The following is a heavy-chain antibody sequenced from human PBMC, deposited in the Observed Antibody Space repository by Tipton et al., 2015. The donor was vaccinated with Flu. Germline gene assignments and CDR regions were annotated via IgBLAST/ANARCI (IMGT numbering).Heavy chain of an antibody. V-gene: IGHV1-69*06. CDR2: ILPMFGTV. D-gene: IGHD6-19*01. CDR3: ARERRPAVMSPFDP. CDR1: GGSLSSSA. J-gene: IGHJ5*02. Sequence: QLVQSGAEVKKPGSSVKVSCKASGGSLSSSAISWLRQAPGQGLEWMGGILPMFGTVNYAQKFQGRVTISADKSANIAYVDLGSLRSEDTAIYYCARERRPAVMSPFDPWGQGTLVTVSS.